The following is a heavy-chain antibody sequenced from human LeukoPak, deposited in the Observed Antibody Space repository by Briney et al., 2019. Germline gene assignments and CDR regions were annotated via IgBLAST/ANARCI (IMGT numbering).Heavy chain of an antibody. J-gene: IGHJ6*04. CDR1: GFTFSSSW. D-gene: IGHD3-10*02. V-gene: IGHV3-7*01. CDR2: IREDGSEK. CDR3: AELGITMIGGV. Sequence: GALRLSCAASGFTFSSSWMTWVRQAPGKGLEWVASIREDGSEKTSVDSVKGRFTISRDNAKNSLYLQMNSLRAKDTAVYYCAELGITMIGGVWGKGTTVTISS.